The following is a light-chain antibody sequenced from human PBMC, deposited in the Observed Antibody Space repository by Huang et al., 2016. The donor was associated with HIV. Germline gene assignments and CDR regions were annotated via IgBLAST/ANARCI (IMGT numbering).Light chain of an antibody. CDR1: QSLVHSSDGNTY. CDR3: MQTTRLYT. Sequence: EIVMTQTPLSSPVTLGQPASISCRSSQSLVHSSDGNTYLSWLLQRPGQPPRLLIYQVSKRISGVPDRFSGSGAGTTFTLKISRVEADDVGVYYCMQTTRLYTFGQGTKLEI. J-gene: IGKJ2*01. V-gene: IGKV2-24*01. CDR2: QVS.